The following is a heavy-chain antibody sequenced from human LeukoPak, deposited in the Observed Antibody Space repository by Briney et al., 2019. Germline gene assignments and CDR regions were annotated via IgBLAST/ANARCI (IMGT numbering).Heavy chain of an antibody. J-gene: IGHJ5*02. CDR3: ARGNDYSDINWFDP. CDR1: GYTFTSNY. CDR2: IYPRDGST. Sequence: ASVKVSCKASGYTFTSNYIHWVRQAPGQGLEWMGMIYPRDGSTSYAQKFQGRVTVTRDTSTSTVHMELSGLRSEDTAVYYCARGNDYSDINWFDPWGQGTLVTVSS. V-gene: IGHV1-46*01. D-gene: IGHD4-17*01.